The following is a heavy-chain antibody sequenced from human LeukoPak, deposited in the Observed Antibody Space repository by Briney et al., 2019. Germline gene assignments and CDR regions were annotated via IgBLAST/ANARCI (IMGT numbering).Heavy chain of an antibody. D-gene: IGHD2-21*01. Sequence: SETLSLTCAVYGGSFSGYYWSWIRQPPGKGLEWIGEINHSGSTNYNPSLKSRVTISVDTSKNQFSLKLSSVTAADTAVYYCARRLWYRSYYFDYWGQGTLVTVSS. V-gene: IGHV4-34*01. J-gene: IGHJ4*02. CDR1: GGSFSGYY. CDR2: INHSGST. CDR3: ARRLWYRSYYFDY.